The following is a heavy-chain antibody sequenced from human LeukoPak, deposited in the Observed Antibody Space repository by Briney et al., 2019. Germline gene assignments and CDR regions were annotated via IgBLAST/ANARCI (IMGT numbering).Heavy chain of an antibody. CDR1: GFTFSSYG. CDR3: ARRGITIFGVVTTYYYFMDV. V-gene: IGHV3-30*02. D-gene: IGHD3-3*01. J-gene: IGHJ6*03. CDR2: IRYDGSNK. Sequence: GGSLRLSCAASGFTFSSYGMHWVRQAPGKGLEWVAFIRYDGSNKYYADSVKGRFTISRDNAKNSLYLQMNSLRAEDTAVYYCARRGITIFGVVTTYYYFMDVWGKGTTVTVSS.